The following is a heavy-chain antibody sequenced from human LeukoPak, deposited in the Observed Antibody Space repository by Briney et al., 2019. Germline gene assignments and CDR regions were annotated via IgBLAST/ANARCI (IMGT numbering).Heavy chain of an antibody. V-gene: IGHV1-18*01. D-gene: IGHD3-22*01. J-gene: IGHJ4*02. CDR2: ISAYNGNT. Sequence: ASVKVSCKASGYIFTSYGISWVRQAPGQGLEWMGWISAYNGNTNYAQKLQGRVTMTTDTSTSTAYMELSRLRSDDTAVYYCARESRGRIYYYDSSGYYGPFFDYWGQGTLVTVSS. CDR3: ARESRGRIYYYDSSGYYGPFFDY. CDR1: GYIFTSYG.